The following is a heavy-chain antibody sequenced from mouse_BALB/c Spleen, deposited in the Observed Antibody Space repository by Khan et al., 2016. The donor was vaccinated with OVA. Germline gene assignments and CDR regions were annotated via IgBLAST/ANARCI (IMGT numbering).Heavy chain of an antibody. V-gene: IGHV9-3-1*01. CDR2: INTYTGEP. CDR1: GYTFTNYG. Sequence: QIQLVQSGPELKKPGETVKISCKASGYTFTNYGMNWVKQAPGKGLKWMGWINTYTGEPTYADDFKGRFAFSLETSASTAYFQINNLQYEDTSTCFCSRLAATAWFAYWGQGTLVTVSA. D-gene: IGHD1-2*01. J-gene: IGHJ3*01. CDR3: SRLAATAWFAY.